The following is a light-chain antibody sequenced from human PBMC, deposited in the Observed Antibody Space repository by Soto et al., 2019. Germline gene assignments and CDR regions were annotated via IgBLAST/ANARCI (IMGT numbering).Light chain of an antibody. CDR1: SSDVGGNKY. CDR3: SSYTSSSTLYV. CDR2: DVS. V-gene: IGLV2-14*01. J-gene: IGLJ1*01. Sequence: QSVLTQPASVSGSPGQSITISCTGSSSDVGGNKYVSWYQQYPGKAPKLMIYDVSNRPSGVSNRFSGSKSGNTASLTISGLQAEDEADYYCSSYTSSSTLYVFGTGTKVTVL.